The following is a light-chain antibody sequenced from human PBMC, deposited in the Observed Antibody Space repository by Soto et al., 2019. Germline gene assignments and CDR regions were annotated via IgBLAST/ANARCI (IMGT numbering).Light chain of an antibody. CDR3: QQYGSSGT. V-gene: IGKV3-20*01. J-gene: IGKJ1*01. CDR1: QSVSNNY. Sequence: EIVLTQSPGTLSLSPGERATLSCIASQSVSNNYLAWYQQKPGQAPRLLIYGASNRDTGITDRFSGSGSGTDFTLNISRLETEDFAVYYCQQYGSSGTFGQGTKV. CDR2: GAS.